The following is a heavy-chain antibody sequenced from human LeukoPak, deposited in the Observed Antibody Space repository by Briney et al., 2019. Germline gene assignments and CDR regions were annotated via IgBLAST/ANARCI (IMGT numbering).Heavy chain of an antibody. CDR3: ASAGWSGQSADFDY. D-gene: IGHD2-15*01. CDR2: INPNSGDT. CDR1: GYTFTGYY. V-gene: IGHV1-2*02. Sequence: ASVKVSCKASGYTFTGYYMHWVRQAPGQGLEWMGWINPNSGDTNYAQKFQGRVTMTRDTSISTAYMELSGLRSDDTAVYYCASAGWSGQSADFDYWGQGTLVTVSS. J-gene: IGHJ4*02.